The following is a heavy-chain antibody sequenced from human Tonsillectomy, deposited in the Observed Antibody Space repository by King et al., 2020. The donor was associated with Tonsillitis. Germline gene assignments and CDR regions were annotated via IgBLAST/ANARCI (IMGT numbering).Heavy chain of an antibody. D-gene: IGHD6-19*01. Sequence: QLVQSGGGVVQPGRSLRLSCAASGFTFNAYGMHWVRQAPGKGLEWVAVTSYDGSNKYYADSVKGRFSISRDSSNNTLYLQMNSLRAEDTAVYYCAKDGRAWAGNPTAPFDYWGQGTLVTVSS. V-gene: IGHV3-30*18. CDR3: AKDGRAWAGNPTAPFDY. CDR1: GFTFNAYG. CDR2: TSYDGSNK. J-gene: IGHJ4*02.